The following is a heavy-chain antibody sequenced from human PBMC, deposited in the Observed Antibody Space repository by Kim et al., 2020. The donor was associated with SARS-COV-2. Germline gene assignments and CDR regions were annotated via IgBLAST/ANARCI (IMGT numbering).Heavy chain of an antibody. CDR1: GYTFTSYY. CDR2: INPSGGST. CDR3: ARDEYYYDSSGLKTTAPLDY. D-gene: IGHD3-22*01. J-gene: IGHJ4*02. Sequence: ASVKVSCKASGYTFTSYYMHWVRQAPGQGLEWMGIINPSGGSTSYAQKFQGRVTMTRDTSTSTVYMELSSLRSEDTAVYYCARDEYYYDSSGLKTTAPLDYWGQGTLVTVSS. V-gene: IGHV1-46*01.